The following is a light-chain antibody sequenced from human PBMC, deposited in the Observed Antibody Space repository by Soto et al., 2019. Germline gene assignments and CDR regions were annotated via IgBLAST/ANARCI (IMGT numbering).Light chain of an antibody. CDR2: AAS. CDR1: QSISSW. Sequence: DIQMTQSPSTLSASVGDRVTITCRASQSISSWLAWYQQKPGKAPKRLIYAASSLQSGVPSRFSGSGSGTEFTLTISSLQPEDFATYYCLQHNSYPRVTFGQGTRLEIK. CDR3: LQHNSYPRVT. V-gene: IGKV1-5*01. J-gene: IGKJ5*01.